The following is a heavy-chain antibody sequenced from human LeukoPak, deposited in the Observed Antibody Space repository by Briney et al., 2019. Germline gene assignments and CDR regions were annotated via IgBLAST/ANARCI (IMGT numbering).Heavy chain of an antibody. J-gene: IGHJ4*02. CDR2: ISYSGST. D-gene: IGHD5-12*01. Sequence: PSETLSPTCTVSGGSISGYYWTWIRQPPGKGLEWIGCISYSGSTSSHPSLKSRVTISLDMSKSQFSLKLTSVTAADTAVYYCVRGYSGYPYYLDYWGQGTLVTVSS. V-gene: IGHV4-59*08. CDR1: GGSISGYY. CDR3: VRGYSGYPYYLDY.